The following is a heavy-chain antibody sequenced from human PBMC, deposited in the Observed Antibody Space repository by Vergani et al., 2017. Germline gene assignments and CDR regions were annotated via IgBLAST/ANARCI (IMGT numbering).Heavy chain of an antibody. CDR2: IWYDGSNK. J-gene: IGHJ4*02. CDR1: GFTFSSYG. D-gene: IGHD3-22*01. V-gene: IGHV3-33*01. CDR3: ARDRSGYSPNFDY. Sequence: QVQLVESGGGVVQPGRSLRLSCAASGFTFSSYGMHWVRQAPGKGLEWVAVIWYDGSNKYYADSVKGRFTISRDNSKNTLNLQMNSLRAEDTAVYYCARDRSGYSPNFDYWGQGTLVTVSS.